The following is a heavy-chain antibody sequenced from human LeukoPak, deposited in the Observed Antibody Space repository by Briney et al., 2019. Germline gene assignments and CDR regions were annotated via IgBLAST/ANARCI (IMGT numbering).Heavy chain of an antibody. Sequence: GGSLRLSCAASGFTFSSHSMNWVRQAPGKGLEWVSSISSSSSYIYYADSVKGRFTISRDNAKNSLYLQMNSLRAEDTAVYYCARFAVAGPLFDYWGQGTLVTVSS. J-gene: IGHJ4*02. CDR2: ISSSSSYI. CDR3: ARFAVAGPLFDY. V-gene: IGHV3-21*01. CDR1: GFTFSSHS. D-gene: IGHD6-19*01.